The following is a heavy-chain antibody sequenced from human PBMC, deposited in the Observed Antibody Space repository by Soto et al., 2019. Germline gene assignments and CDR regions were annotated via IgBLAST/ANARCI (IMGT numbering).Heavy chain of an antibody. Sequence: LRLSCVTSGFTFNSYWMSWVRQTPGQGLECVARINHDGSDKNYVDSVKGRFTISRDNAKNSLFLQMNSLRADDTAVYYCTTLSWDASDWHWGLGALVTVSS. D-gene: IGHD6-19*01. CDR1: GFTFNSYW. CDR2: INHDGSDK. V-gene: IGHV3-7*03. J-gene: IGHJ4*02. CDR3: TTLSWDASDWH.